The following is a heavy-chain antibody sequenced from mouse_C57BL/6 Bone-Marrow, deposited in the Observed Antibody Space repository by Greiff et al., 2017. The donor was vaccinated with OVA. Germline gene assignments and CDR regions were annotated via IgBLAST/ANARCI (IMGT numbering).Heavy chain of an antibody. CDR2: IYPGDGDT. CDR1: GYAFSSYW. D-gene: IGHD2-4*01. CDR3: ARDGGLRQGFAY. Sequence: VKLQESGAELVKPGASVKISCKASGYAFSSYWMNWVKQRPGKGLEWIGQIYPGDGDTNYNGKFKGKATLTADKSSSTAYMQLSSLTSEDSAVYFCARDGGLRQGFAYWGQGTLVTVSA. J-gene: IGHJ3*01. V-gene: IGHV1-80*01.